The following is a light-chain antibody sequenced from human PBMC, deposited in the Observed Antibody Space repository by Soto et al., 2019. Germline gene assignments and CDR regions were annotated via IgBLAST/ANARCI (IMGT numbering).Light chain of an antibody. CDR2: DAS. CDR3: QQYNSYPNT. V-gene: IGKV1-5*01. CDR1: QSVSSW. Sequence: IQMTQSPSTLSAYVGDRVTITCRASQSVSSWLAWYQQKPGKAPKLLIYDASNLESGVPSTFGGSGSGTEFTLTISSLQPDDVATYFCQQYNSYPNTFGQGTKVYIK. J-gene: IGKJ2*01.